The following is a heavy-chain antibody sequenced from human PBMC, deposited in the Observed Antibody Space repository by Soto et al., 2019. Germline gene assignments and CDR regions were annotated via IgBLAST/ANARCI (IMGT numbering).Heavy chain of an antibody. J-gene: IGHJ5*02. Sequence: PGGSLRLSCEASGFPFSFYSMNWVRQAPGKGLEWIAYITPTSRAINYADSVKGRFTISRDNAKNSLYLQMNSLRAEDTAVYYCAREDSSSLSWFDPWGQGTLVTVSS. D-gene: IGHD6-13*01. CDR2: ITPTSRAI. V-gene: IGHV3-48*04. CDR1: GFPFSFYS. CDR3: AREDSSSLSWFDP.